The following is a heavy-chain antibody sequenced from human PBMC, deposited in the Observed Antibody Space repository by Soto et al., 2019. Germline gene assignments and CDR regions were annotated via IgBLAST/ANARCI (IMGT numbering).Heavy chain of an antibody. CDR2: INAGNGNT. V-gene: IGHV1-3*01. CDR1: GYTFTSYA. Sequence: GASVKVSCKASGYTFTSYAMHWVRQAPGQRLEWMGWINAGNGNTKYSQKFQGRVTITRDTSASTAYMELSSLRSEDTAVYYCARVIVAVVAATRWFDPWGQGTLVTVSS. J-gene: IGHJ5*02. CDR3: ARVIVAVVAATRWFDP. D-gene: IGHD2-15*01.